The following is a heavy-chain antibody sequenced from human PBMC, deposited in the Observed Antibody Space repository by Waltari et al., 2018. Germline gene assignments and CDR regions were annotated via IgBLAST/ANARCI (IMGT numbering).Heavy chain of an antibody. CDR2: IIPIFGTA. D-gene: IGHD6-19*01. CDR1: GGTFSSYA. J-gene: IGHJ5*02. Sequence: QVQLVQSGAEVKKPGASVKVSCKASGGTFSSYAISWVRQAPGQGLEWMGGIIPIFGTANYAQKFQGRVTITADESTSTAYMELSSLRSEDTAVYYCARASWWLVRTGVRSDGGFDPWGQGTLVTVSS. CDR3: ARASWWLVRTGVRSDGGFDP. V-gene: IGHV1-69*13.